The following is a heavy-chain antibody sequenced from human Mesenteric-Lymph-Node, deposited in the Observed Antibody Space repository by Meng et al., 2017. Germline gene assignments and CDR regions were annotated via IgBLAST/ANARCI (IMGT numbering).Heavy chain of an antibody. CDR3: ARYGRGYDYVWGSPTTTADY. CDR2: ISAYNGNT. CDR1: GYTFTSYG. V-gene: IGHV1-18*01. J-gene: IGHJ4*02. D-gene: IGHD3-16*01. Sequence: ASVKVSCKASGYTFTSYGISWVRQAPGQGLEWMGWISAYNGNTNYAQKLQGRVTMTTDTSTSTAYMELRSLRSDDTAVYYCARYGRGYDYVWGSPTTTADYWGQGTLVTVSS.